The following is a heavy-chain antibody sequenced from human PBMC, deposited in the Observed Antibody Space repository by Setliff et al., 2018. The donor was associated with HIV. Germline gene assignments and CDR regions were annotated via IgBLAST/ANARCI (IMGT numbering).Heavy chain of an antibody. D-gene: IGHD5-18*01. V-gene: IGHV3-53*01. Sequence: PGGSLRLSCTASGYNFRDYGLNWVRQAPGKGLEWVTLMYKAGKTYYADFVKGRFTIARDDTKNTVSLQMTNLEPGDTAMYYCAKGGYGGAYYVAGYWGQGTKVTVSS. CDR3: AKGGYGGAYYVAGY. CDR1: GYNFRDYG. J-gene: IGHJ4*02. CDR2: MYKAGKT.